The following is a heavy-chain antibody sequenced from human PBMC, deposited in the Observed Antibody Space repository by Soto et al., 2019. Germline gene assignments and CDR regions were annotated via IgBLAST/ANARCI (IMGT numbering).Heavy chain of an antibody. CDR2: ISYDGSNK. CDR3: ARDRYYDSSGYYY. V-gene: IGHV3-30-3*01. J-gene: IGHJ4*02. D-gene: IGHD3-22*01. Sequence: QVQLVESGGGVVQPGRSLRLSCAASGFTFSSYAMHWVRQAPGKGLEWVAVISYDGSNKYYADSVKGRFTISRDNSKNTLYLQMNSLRAEDTAVYYCARDRYYDSSGYYYWGQGTLVTVSS. CDR1: GFTFSSYA.